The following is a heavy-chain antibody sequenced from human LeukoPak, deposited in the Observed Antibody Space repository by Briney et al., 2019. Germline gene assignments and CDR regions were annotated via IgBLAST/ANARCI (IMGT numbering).Heavy chain of an antibody. V-gene: IGHV4-31*03. J-gene: IGHJ4*02. CDR1: GGSISSGGYY. CDR2: IYYSGNT. CDR3: ARVIYGSGLGYFDY. Sequence: SETPSLTCTVSGGSISSGGYYWNWIRQHPGKGLEWIGYIYYSGNTYYNPSLMSRLTISVDTSKNQFSLNLSSVTAADTAVYYCARVIYGSGLGYFDYWGQGTLVTVSS. D-gene: IGHD3-10*01.